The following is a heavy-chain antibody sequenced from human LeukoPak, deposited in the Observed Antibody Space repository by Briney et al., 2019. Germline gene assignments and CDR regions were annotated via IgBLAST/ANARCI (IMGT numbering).Heavy chain of an antibody. Sequence: ASVKVSCKVSGYTFTSYYMHWVRQAPGQGLEWMGIINPSGGSTSYAQKFQGRVTMTRDMSTSTVYMELSSLRSEDTSVYYCARGFSSSWYYYYYYMDVWGKGTTVTVSS. CDR1: GYTFTSYY. V-gene: IGHV1-46*01. CDR2: INPSGGST. D-gene: IGHD6-13*01. CDR3: ARGFSSSWYYYYYYMDV. J-gene: IGHJ6*03.